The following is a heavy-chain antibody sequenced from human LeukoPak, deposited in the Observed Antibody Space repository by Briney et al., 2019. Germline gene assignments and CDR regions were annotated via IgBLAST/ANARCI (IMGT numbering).Heavy chain of an antibody. V-gene: IGHV4-39*07. D-gene: IGHD1-26*01. J-gene: IGHJ3*02. Sequence: SETLSLTCIVSGGSISSSSYYWGWIRQPPGKGLEWIGSIYYSGSTYYNPSLKSRVTISVDTSKNQFSLKLRSVTAADTAVYYCARGGSYLSAFDIWGQGTMVTVSS. CDR2: IYYSGST. CDR3: ARGGSYLSAFDI. CDR1: GGSISSSSYY.